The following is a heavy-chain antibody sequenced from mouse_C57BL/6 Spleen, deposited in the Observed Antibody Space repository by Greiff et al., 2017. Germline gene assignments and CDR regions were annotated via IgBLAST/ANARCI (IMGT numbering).Heavy chain of an antibody. CDR1: GYAFTNYL. V-gene: IGHV1-54*01. Sequence: QVQLQQSGAELVRPGTSVKVSCKASGYAFTNYLIEWVKQRPGQGLEWIGVINPGSGGTNYNEKFKGKATLTADKSSSTAYMQLSSLTSEDSAVYFCARGTFYGSSYFDFWGQGTTLTVSS. D-gene: IGHD1-1*01. CDR3: ARGTFYGSSYFDF. J-gene: IGHJ2*01. CDR2: INPGSGGT.